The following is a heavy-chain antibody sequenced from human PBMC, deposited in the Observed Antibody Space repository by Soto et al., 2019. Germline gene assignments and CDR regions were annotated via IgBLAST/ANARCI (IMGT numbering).Heavy chain of an antibody. CDR3: ARAPTIGYCSSTSCRIWFDP. V-gene: IGHV4-31*03. CDR1: GGSISSGGYY. D-gene: IGHD2-2*01. CDR2: IYYSGST. Sequence: SETLYLTCTVSGGSISSGGYYWSWIRQHPGKGLEWIGYIYYSGSTYYNPSLKSRVTISVDTSKNQFSLKLSSVTAADTAVYYCARAPTIGYCSSTSCRIWFDPWGQGTLVTVSS. J-gene: IGHJ5*02.